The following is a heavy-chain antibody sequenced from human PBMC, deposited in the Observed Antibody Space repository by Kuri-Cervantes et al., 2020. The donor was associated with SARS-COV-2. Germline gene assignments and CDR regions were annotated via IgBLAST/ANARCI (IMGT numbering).Heavy chain of an antibody. Sequence: GESLKISCAASGFTFSSYGMHWVRQAPGKGLEWVAVISYDGSNKYYADSVKGRFTISRDNSKNTLYLQMNSLRAEDTAVYYCARHTDYDILTGYPNWFDPWGQGTLVTVSS. V-gene: IGHV3-30*03. CDR3: ARHTDYDILTGYPNWFDP. J-gene: IGHJ5*02. CDR2: ISYDGSNK. D-gene: IGHD3-9*01. CDR1: GFTFSSYG.